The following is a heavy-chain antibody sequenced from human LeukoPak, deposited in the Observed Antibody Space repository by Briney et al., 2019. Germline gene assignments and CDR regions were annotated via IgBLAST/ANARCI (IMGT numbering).Heavy chain of an antibody. CDR2: INPNSGGT. CDR3: AREGNYYDSSGYSPSLGY. D-gene: IGHD3-22*01. Sequence: ASVKVSCKASGYTITGYYMHWVRQALGQGLEWMGWINPNSGGTNYAQKFQGWVTMTRDTSISTAYMELSRLRSDDTAVYYCAREGNYYDSSGYSPSLGYWGLGTLVTVSS. V-gene: IGHV1-2*04. CDR1: GYTITGYY. J-gene: IGHJ4*02.